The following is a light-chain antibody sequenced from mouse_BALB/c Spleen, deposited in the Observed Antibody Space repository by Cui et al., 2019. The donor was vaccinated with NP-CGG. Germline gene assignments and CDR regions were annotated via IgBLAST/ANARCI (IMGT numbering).Light chain of an antibody. J-gene: IGLJ1*01. Sequence: QAVVTQESALTTSPGETVTLTCRSSTGAVTTSNYANWVQEKPDHLFTGLIGGTNNRAPGVPARFSGSLIGDKAALTITGAQNEDEAMYFCALWYSNHWVFGGGTKLTVL. CDR1: TGAVTTSNY. V-gene: IGLV1*01. CDR3: ALWYSNHWV. CDR2: GTN.